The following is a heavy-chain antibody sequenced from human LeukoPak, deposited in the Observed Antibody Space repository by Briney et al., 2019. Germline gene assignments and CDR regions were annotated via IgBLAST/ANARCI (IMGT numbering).Heavy chain of an antibody. J-gene: IGHJ4*02. V-gene: IGHV3-11*01. CDR1: GFTFSDYY. D-gene: IGHD3-22*01. CDR2: ISSSGSTI. Sequence: GGSLRLSCAASGFTFSDYYMSWIRQAPGKGLEWVSYISSSGSTIYYADSVKGRFTISRDNAKNSLYLQMNSLRAEDTAVYYCARDLWYYDSSGYYDYWGQGTLVTVSS. CDR3: ARDLWYYDSSGYYDY.